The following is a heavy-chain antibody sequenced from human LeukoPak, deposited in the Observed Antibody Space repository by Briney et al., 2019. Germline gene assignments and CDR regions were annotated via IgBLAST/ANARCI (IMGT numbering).Heavy chain of an antibody. D-gene: IGHD3-22*01. J-gene: IGHJ4*02. CDR3: ASNYYDSSGYYLLNY. Sequence: PSETLSLTCTVSGGSISSSSYYWGWIRQPPGKGLEWIGSIYYSGSTYYNPSLKSRVTISVDMSKNQFSLKLSSVTAADTAVYYCASNYYDSSGYYLLNYWGQGTLVTVSS. V-gene: IGHV4-39*01. CDR1: GGSISSSSYY. CDR2: IYYSGST.